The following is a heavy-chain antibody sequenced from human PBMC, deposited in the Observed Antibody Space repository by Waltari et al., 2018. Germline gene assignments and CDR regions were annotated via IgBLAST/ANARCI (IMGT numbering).Heavy chain of an antibody. CDR3: ARHYRSEGLGYFDL. Sequence: QVQLQESGPGLVKPSETLSLTCAVSGYSISSGYYWGWIRQPPGKGLEWIGSIYHSGSTYYNPSLKSRVTISVDTSKNQFSLKLSSVTAADTAVYYCARHYRSEGLGYFDLWGRGTLVTVSS. V-gene: IGHV4-38-2*01. D-gene: IGHD3-16*01. CDR1: GYSISSGYY. J-gene: IGHJ2*01. CDR2: IYHSGST.